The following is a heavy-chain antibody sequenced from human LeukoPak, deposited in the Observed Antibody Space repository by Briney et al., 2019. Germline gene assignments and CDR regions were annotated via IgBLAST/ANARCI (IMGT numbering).Heavy chain of an antibody. CDR3: ARALSGYFYCDY. J-gene: IGHJ4*02. Sequence: SQTLSLTCTVSGGSISGSPYYWGWIRQPPGKGLEWIGSAYYSGSTSYNPPLKSRVTISVDTPKKQFSLELNSVTAADAAVYYCARALSGYFYCDYWGTGTLVTV. CDR2: AYYSGST. V-gene: IGHV4-39*01. D-gene: IGHD3-9*01. CDR1: GGSISGSPYY.